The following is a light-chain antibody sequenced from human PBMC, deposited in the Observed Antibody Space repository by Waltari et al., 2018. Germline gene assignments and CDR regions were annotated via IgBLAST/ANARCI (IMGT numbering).Light chain of an antibody. CDR2: DAS. J-gene: IGKJ4*01. Sequence: DIQMTQSPSSLSASVGDRVTITCRASQGSRYLNWYQQKAGRDPTPLVYDASNLQSGVPSRFSGSGSGTDFTRTISSLRPEDFATYYCQQSDFVPLTFGGGTKVDIK. V-gene: IGKV1-39*01. CDR3: QQSDFVPLT. CDR1: QGSRY.